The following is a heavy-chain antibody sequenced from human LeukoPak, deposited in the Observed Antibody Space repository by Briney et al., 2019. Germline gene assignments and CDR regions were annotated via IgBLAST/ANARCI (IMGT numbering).Heavy chain of an antibody. CDR1: GFTFSSYA. CDR3: AKDPGYCSGGNCYYFDY. D-gene: IGHD2-15*01. CDR2: ISGSGGST. J-gene: IGHJ4*02. V-gene: IGHV3-23*01. Sequence: PGGSLRLSCAASGFTFSSYAMSWVRQAPGKGLEWVSAISGSGGSTYYADSVKGRFTISRDNSKNTLYLQMNSLRAEDTAVYYCAKDPGYCSGGNCYYFDYWGQGTLVTVSS.